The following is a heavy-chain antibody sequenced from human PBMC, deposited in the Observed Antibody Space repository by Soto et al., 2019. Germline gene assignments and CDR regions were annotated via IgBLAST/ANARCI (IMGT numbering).Heavy chain of an antibody. V-gene: IGHV4-59*01. Sequence: QVQLLESGPGLVKPSETLSLTCSVSGASLSDYYWSWIRQRPGRGLEWIAYVFYSGNTNSNASLKSRVTISVDTSKKQFSLRLRSVTAADTAVYYCAMGYDFDYWGQGALVSVSS. CDR2: VFYSGNT. CDR1: GASLSDYY. CDR3: AMGYDFDY. J-gene: IGHJ4*02. D-gene: IGHD5-18*01.